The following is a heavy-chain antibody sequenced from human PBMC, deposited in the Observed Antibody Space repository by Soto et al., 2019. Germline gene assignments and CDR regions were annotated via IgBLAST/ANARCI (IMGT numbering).Heavy chain of an antibody. CDR1: GVTFTTHW. J-gene: IGHJ5*02. Sequence: GESLKTSCKVSGVTFTTHWIAWVRPVPGKGLEGLGIIYAGESDYMDSPSFQVHLTMSVDKSINTAYMQWSSLKASDSGIYYCARHRISGKTWAPYRWLDPWGQGTLVTVSS. CDR2: IYAGESDY. D-gene: IGHD1-26*01. V-gene: IGHV5-51*01. CDR3: ARHRISGKTWAPYRWLDP.